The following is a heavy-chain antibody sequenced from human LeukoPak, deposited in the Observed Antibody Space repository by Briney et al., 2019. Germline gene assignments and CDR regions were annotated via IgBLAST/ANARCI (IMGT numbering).Heavy chain of an antibody. Sequence: SETLSLTCTVSGGSISSSSYYWGWIRQPPGKGLEWIGSIYYSGSTYYNPSLKSRVTISVDTSKNQFSLKLSSVTAADTAVYYCARLTAAFDYWGPGTLVTVSS. CDR1: GGSISSSSYY. J-gene: IGHJ4*02. D-gene: IGHD2-15*01. V-gene: IGHV4-39*01. CDR2: IYYSGST. CDR3: ARLTAAFDY.